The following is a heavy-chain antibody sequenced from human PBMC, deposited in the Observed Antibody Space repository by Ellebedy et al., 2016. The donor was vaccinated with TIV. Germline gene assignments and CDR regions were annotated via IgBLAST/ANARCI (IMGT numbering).Heavy chain of an antibody. CDR1: GISIGRYF. Sequence: MPSETLSLTCTVSGISIGRYFWNWIRQSPEKGLEWIGYIYYSGTTTYSPSLKSRVTMSVDTSKNQFSLRLTSATAADTAVYYCARRLHYGDWYFDPWGRGTLVTVSS. J-gene: IGHJ2*01. D-gene: IGHD4-17*01. V-gene: IGHV4-59*01. CDR3: ARRLHYGDWYFDP. CDR2: IYYSGTT.